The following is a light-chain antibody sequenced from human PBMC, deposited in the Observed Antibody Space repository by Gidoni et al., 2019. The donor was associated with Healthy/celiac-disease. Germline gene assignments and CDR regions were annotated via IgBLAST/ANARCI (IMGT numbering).Light chain of an antibody. CDR3: QQYGSSPPLT. Sequence: DIVLTQSPGTLSLSPVERATLSCRASQSVSNSYLAWYQQKPGQAPRLLIEGASSRATGIPDRFSGSGSGTDFTLTISRLEPEDFAVYYCQQYGSSPPLTFGGGTKVEIK. CDR1: QSVSNSY. V-gene: IGKV3-20*01. CDR2: GAS. J-gene: IGKJ4*01.